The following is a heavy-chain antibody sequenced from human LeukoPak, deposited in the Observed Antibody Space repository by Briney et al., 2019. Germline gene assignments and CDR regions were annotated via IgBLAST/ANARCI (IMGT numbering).Heavy chain of an antibody. Sequence: SETLFLTCTVSGGSVSSGSYYWSWIRQPPGKGLEWIGYIYYSGSTNYNPSLKSRVTISVDTSKNQFSLKLSSVTAADTAVYYCARESRTGDAFDIWGQGTMVTVSS. CDR1: GGSVSSGSYY. CDR2: IYYSGST. CDR3: ARESRTGDAFDI. J-gene: IGHJ3*02. V-gene: IGHV4-61*01.